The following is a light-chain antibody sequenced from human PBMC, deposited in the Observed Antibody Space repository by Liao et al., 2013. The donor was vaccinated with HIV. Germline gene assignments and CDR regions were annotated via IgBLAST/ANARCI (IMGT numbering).Light chain of an antibody. CDR3: QVWDSSSDYV. J-gene: IGLJ1*01. CDR2: YDS. V-gene: IGLV3-21*04. CDR1: NIGSKG. Sequence: SYVLTQPPSVSVAPGKTARIPCGGNNIGSKGVHWYQQKPGQAPGLVIYYDSDRPSGIPERFSGSNSGNTATLTIIRVEAGDEADYYCQVWDSSSDYVFGPGTKVTVL.